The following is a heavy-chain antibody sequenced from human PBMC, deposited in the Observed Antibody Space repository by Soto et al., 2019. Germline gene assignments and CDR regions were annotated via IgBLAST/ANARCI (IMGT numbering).Heavy chain of an antibody. Sequence: ASVKVSCKVSGYTLTELSMHWVRQAPGKGLEWMGGFNPEDGETIYAQKFQGRVTMTEDTSIGTAYMELSSLRSDDTAVYYCARSLQLAEDAFDIWGQGTMVTVSS. V-gene: IGHV1-24*01. J-gene: IGHJ3*02. D-gene: IGHD6-13*01. CDR2: FNPEDGET. CDR1: GYTLTELS. CDR3: ARSLQLAEDAFDI.